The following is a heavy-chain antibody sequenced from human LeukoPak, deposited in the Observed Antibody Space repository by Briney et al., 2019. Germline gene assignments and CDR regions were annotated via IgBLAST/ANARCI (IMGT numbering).Heavy chain of an antibody. CDR1: GLTFSSYW. V-gene: IGHV3-7*01. D-gene: IGHD3-9*01. CDR3: ARGPQRYFDWPRTDDY. Sequence: GGFLRLSCAASGLTFSSYWMSWVRQAPGKGLEWVANIKQDGSEKYYVDSVKGRFTISRDNAKNSLYLQMNSLRAEDTAVYYCARGPQRYFDWPRTDDYWGQGTLVTVSS. J-gene: IGHJ4*02. CDR2: IKQDGSEK.